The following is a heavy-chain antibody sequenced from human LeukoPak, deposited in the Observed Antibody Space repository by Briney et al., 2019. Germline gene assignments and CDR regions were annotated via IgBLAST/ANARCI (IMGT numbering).Heavy chain of an antibody. CDR1: GYTFTSYG. CDR2: ISAYNGNT. V-gene: IGHV1-18*01. J-gene: IGHJ4*02. Sequence: ASVKVSCKASGYTFTSYGISWVRQAPGQGLEWMGWISAYNGNTNYAQKLQGRVTMTTDTSTSTAYMELRSLRSDDTAVYYCARDDRWKLLRHAGFVYWGQGTLVTVSS. D-gene: IGHD1-26*01. CDR3: ARDDRWKLLRHAGFVY.